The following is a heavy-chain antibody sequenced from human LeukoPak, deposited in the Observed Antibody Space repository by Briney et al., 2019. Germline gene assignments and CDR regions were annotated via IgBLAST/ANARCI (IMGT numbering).Heavy chain of an antibody. CDR1: GLAFSAYK. Sequence: GGPLRLSCAASGLAFSAYKMHWVRQAPRKGLVWVSRISTDGYTTDYADFVQGRFTASRDNTKNTWSLEMNSLRAEDTAVYYCVVGGSPGYWGQGTLVTVSS. CDR2: ISTDGYTT. D-gene: IGHD2-15*01. J-gene: IGHJ4*02. V-gene: IGHV3-74*01. CDR3: VVGGSPGY.